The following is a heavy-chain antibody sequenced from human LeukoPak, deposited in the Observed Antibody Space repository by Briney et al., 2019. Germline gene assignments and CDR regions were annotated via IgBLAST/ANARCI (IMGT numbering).Heavy chain of an antibody. CDR3: ARHGASGSYLYYFDY. CDR2: IYYSGST. Sequence: SSETLSLTCTVSGGSISSSTYWGWVRQTPGKGLEWIGTIYYSGSTYYNPSLKSRVTISVDTSKNQFSLKLSSVTAADTGVYFCARHGASGSYLYYFDYWGQGTLVTVSS. CDR1: GGSISSSTY. D-gene: IGHD1-26*01. V-gene: IGHV4-39*07. J-gene: IGHJ4*02.